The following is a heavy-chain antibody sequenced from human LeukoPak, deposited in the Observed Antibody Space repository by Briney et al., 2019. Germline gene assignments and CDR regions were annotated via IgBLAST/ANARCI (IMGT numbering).Heavy chain of an antibody. CDR1: GGSISSYY. J-gene: IGHJ4*02. V-gene: IGHV4-59*01. CDR2: IYYSGST. Sequence: PSGTLSLTCTVSGGSISSYYWSWIRQPPGKGLEWIGYIYYSGSTNYNPSLKSRVTISVDTSKNQFSLKLSSVTAADTAVYYCARDLDTAMVSFGYWGQGTLVTVSS. D-gene: IGHD5-18*01. CDR3: ARDLDTAMVSFGY.